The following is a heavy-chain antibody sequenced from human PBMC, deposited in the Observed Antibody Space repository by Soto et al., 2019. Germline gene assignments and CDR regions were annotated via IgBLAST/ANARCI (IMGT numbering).Heavy chain of an antibody. CDR3: ARGGTSGWLKGAYDV. CDR1: GGILNKHA. CDR2: IIPMFGIA. V-gene: IGHV1-69*01. D-gene: IGHD6-19*01. Sequence: QVQLVQSGAEVKKPGSSVKVSCRASGGILNKHAITWVRRAPGLGLEWLGGIIPMFGIANYPQKFQGRVTITADDSTNTSHMELNSLTSDDTAVYYCARGGTSGWLKGAYDVWGQGTMVTVSS. J-gene: IGHJ3*01.